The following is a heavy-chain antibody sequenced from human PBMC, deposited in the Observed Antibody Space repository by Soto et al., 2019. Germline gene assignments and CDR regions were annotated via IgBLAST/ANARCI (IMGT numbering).Heavy chain of an antibody. V-gene: IGHV3-30*02. CDR1: GFTFITYG. CDR3: AYFFEHSSGYLYS. D-gene: IGHD3-22*01. CDR2: KSFARGNE. J-gene: IGHJ4*02. Sequence: PGGSLRLSCAASGFTFITYGIHWVRQAPGKGLEWVSFKSFARGNEYYADSLKGRFTISRDNSKNTLYLQMNSLRPEDTAVYYCAYFFEHSSGYLYSWGQGTLVTVSS.